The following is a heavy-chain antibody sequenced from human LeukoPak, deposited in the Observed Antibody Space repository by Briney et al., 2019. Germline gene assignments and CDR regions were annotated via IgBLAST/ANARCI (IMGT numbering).Heavy chain of an antibody. CDR1: GGSISSGSYY. Sequence: SQTLSLTCTVSGGSISSGSYYWSWIRQPAGKGLEWIGRIYTSGSTNYNPSLKSRVTISVDTSKNQLSLKLSSVTAADTAVYYCARDGVATIDYWGQGTLVTVSS. CDR3: ARDGVATIDY. V-gene: IGHV4-61*02. J-gene: IGHJ4*02. CDR2: IYTSGST. D-gene: IGHD5-12*01.